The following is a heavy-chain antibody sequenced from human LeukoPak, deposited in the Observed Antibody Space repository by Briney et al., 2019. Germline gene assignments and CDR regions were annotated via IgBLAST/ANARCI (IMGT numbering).Heavy chain of an antibody. Sequence: PGGSLRLSCAASGFTFSSYAMSWVRRAPGKGLEWVSAISGSGGSTYYADSVKGRFTISRDNSKNTLYLQMNSLRAEDTAEYYCAKTLDVLATSRDYFDYWGQGTLVTVSS. V-gene: IGHV3-23*01. CDR2: ISGSGGST. J-gene: IGHJ4*02. CDR3: AKTLDVLATSRDYFDY. CDR1: GFTFSSYA. D-gene: IGHD5-12*01.